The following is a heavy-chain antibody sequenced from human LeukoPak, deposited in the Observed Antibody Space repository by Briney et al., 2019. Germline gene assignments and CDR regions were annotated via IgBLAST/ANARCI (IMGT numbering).Heavy chain of an antibody. V-gene: IGHV3-48*01. CDR2: ISSSSSTI. CDR3: ALQTAYYYYYMDV. CDR1: GFAFNTYS. Sequence: GGSLRLSCAASGFAFNTYSMNWVRQAPGKGLEWVSSISSSSSTIYYADSVKGRFTISRDNAKNSLYLQMNSLRAEDTAVYYCALQTAYYYYYMDVWGKGTTVTVSS. J-gene: IGHJ6*03.